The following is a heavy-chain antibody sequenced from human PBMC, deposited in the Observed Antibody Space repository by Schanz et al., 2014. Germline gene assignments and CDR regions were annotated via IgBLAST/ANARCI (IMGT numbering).Heavy chain of an antibody. J-gene: IGHJ4*02. Sequence: QVQLVESGGGLVKPGGSLRLSCAASGFTFSDYYMSWIRQAPGKGLEWVSYISHNSHYTNYADSVKGRFTISRDTAENSVYLQMNSLRAEDTAVYYCARDRAPYTVFDYWGRGTLVTISS. V-gene: IGHV3-11*06. CDR3: ARDRAPYTVFDY. CDR2: ISHNSHYT. CDR1: GFTFSDYY. D-gene: IGHD2-2*02.